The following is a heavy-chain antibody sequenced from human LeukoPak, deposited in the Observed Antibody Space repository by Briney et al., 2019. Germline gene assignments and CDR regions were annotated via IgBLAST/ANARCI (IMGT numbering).Heavy chain of an antibody. J-gene: IGHJ4*02. V-gene: IGHV1-8*01. CDR1: GYTFTSYD. D-gene: IGHD1-26*01. CDR2: MNPNSGNT. Sequence: ASVKVSYKASGYTFTSYDINWVRQATGQGLEWMGWMNPNSGNTGYAQKFQGRVTMTRNTSISTAYMELSSLRSEDTAVYYCARVGGVGATVETFDLWGQGTLVTVSS. CDR3: ARVGGVGATVETFDL.